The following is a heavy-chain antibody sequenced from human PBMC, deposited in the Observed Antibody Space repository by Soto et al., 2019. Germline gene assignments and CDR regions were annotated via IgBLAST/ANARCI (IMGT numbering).Heavy chain of an antibody. CDR2: INVHNGNT. Sequence: QVQLVQSGGEVKKPGASVNDSCKASGYTFNNYAITWVRQAPGQGLEWMGWINVHNGNTHYAQKFQDRVIMTIDTSTRTAYMELRSLISDDTAVYYCARIDGYSSGYNVDQPQAIYFFDFWGQGALVTVSS. CDR3: ARIDGYSSGYNVDQPQAIYFFDF. J-gene: IGHJ4*02. V-gene: IGHV1-18*01. D-gene: IGHD5-18*01. CDR1: GYTFNNYA.